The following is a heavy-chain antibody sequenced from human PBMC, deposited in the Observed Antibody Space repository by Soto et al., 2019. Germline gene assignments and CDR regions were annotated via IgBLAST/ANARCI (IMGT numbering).Heavy chain of an antibody. J-gene: IGHJ2*01. CDR1: GFTFSSYW. Sequence: EVQLVESGGGLVQPGGSLRLSCAASGFTFSSYWMHWVRQAPGKGLVWVSRMNSDGSTTSYADFVKGRFTISRDNAKNXXXXXMNSLTAEDTAVYYCARVGRGFWYFDLWGRGTLVTVSS. CDR2: MNSDGSTT. CDR3: ARVGRGFWYFDL. V-gene: IGHV3-74*01.